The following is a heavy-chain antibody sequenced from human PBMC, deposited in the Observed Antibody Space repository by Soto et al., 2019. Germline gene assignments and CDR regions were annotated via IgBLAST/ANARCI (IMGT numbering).Heavy chain of an antibody. CDR1: GFTFSSYA. J-gene: IGHJ4*02. Sequence: GGSLRLSCAASGFTFSSYAMSWVRQAPGKGLEWVSAISGSGGSTYYADSVKGRFTISRDNSKNTLYLQMNSLRAEDTAVYYCAKWRGSTVTTAVLFWGQGTLVTVSS. CDR2: ISGSGGST. CDR3: AKWRGSTVTTAVLF. D-gene: IGHD4-17*01. V-gene: IGHV3-23*01.